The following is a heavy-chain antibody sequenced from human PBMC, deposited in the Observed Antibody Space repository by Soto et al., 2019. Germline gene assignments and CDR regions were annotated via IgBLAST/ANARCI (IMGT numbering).Heavy chain of an antibody. CDR3: AGLGYSNANEFVYYYYGMDV. CDR2: IIPIFGTA. D-gene: IGHD5-18*01. CDR1: GGTFSSYA. V-gene: IGHV1-69*01. Sequence: QVQLVQSGAEVKKPGSSVKVSCKASGGTFSSYAISWVRQAPGQGLEWMGGIIPIFGTANYAQKFQGRVTITVDEATSTAYMELGSLRSEDTAVYYCAGLGYSNANEFVYYYYGMDVWGQGTTVTVSS. J-gene: IGHJ6*02.